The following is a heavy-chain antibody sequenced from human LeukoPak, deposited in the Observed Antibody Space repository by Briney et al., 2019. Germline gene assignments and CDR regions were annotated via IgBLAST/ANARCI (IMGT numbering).Heavy chain of an antibody. D-gene: IGHD3-9*01. V-gene: IGHV3-53*01. J-gene: IGHJ4*02. CDR3: ASGPPNYDILTGYPY. CDR1: GFTVSSNY. Sequence: GGSLRLSCAASGFTVSSNYMSWVRQAPGKGREWVSVIYSGGSTYYADSVKGRFTISRDNSKNTLYLQMNSLRAEDTAVYYCASGPPNYDILTGYPYWGQGTLVTVSS. CDR2: IYSGGST.